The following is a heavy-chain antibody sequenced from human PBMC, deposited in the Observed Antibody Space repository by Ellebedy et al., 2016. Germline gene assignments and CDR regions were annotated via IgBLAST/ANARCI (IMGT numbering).Heavy chain of an antibody. CDR3: ARENWTNDY. CDR1: GFSFSTLW. V-gene: IGHV3-7*04. Sequence: LSLTCAASGFSFSTLWMSWVRQAPGKGLEWVANINQDGSEKNYVDSVKGRFTMSRDNAKNSLYLQMNSVRAEDTAVYYCARENWTNDYWGQGTLVTVSS. J-gene: IGHJ4*02. CDR2: INQDGSEK. D-gene: IGHD1/OR15-1a*01.